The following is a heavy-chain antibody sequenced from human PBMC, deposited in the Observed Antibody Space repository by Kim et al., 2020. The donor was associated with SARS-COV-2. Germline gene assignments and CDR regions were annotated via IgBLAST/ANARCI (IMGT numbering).Heavy chain of an antibody. CDR1: GGSISSSSYY. CDR3: ASADYDDYGDYWALDY. Sequence: SETLSLTCTVSGGSISSSSYYWGWIRQPPGKGLEWIGSIYYSGSTYYNPSLKSRVTISVDTSKNQFSLKLSSVTAADTAVYYCASADYDDYGDYWALDYWGQGTLVTVSS. CDR2: IYYSGST. V-gene: IGHV4-39*01. D-gene: IGHD4-17*01. J-gene: IGHJ4*02.